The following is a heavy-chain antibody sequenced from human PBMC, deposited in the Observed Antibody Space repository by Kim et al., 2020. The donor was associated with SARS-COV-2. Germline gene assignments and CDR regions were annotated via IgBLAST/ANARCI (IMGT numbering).Heavy chain of an antibody. J-gene: IGHJ6*02. CDR2: MNHSGST. CDR3: ATVRSSRFIIVYYYGMVL. D-gene: IGHD6-13*01. CDR1: GGSFSGYY. V-gene: IGHV4-34*01. Sequence: SETLSLTCAVYGGSFSGYYWSWIRQPPGKGLEWIGEMNHSGSTNYNPSLKSRVTISVDTSKNQFSLKLSSVTATDTAVYYCATVRSSRFIIVYYYGMVLWGQGTTVTVSS.